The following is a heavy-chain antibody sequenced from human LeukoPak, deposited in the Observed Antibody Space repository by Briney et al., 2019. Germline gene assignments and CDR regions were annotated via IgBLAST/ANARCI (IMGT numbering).Heavy chain of an antibody. V-gene: IGHV4-34*01. CDR2: INHSGST. D-gene: IGHD4-23*01. CDR1: GGSFSGYY. Sequence: PSETLSLTCAVYGGSFSGYYWSWIRQPPGKGLEWIGEINHSGSTNYNPSLKSRVTISVDTSKNQFSLKLSSVTAADTAVYYCARRKIAGRWFDYWGQGTLVTVSS. CDR3: ARRKIAGRWFDY. J-gene: IGHJ4*02.